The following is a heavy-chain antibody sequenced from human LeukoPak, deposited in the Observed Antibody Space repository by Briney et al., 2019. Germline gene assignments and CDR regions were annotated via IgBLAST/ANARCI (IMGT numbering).Heavy chain of an antibody. V-gene: IGHV4-39*01. CDR1: GGSISSSSYY. Sequence: SETLSLTCTVSGGSISSSSYYWGWIRQPPGKGLEWIGRIYYSGSTYYNPSLKSRVTISVDTSKNQFSLKLSSVTAADTAVYYCARPLVYCSSTSCSPFGAFDIWGQGTMVTVSS. J-gene: IGHJ3*02. CDR3: ARPLVYCSSTSCSPFGAFDI. D-gene: IGHD2-2*01. CDR2: IYYSGST.